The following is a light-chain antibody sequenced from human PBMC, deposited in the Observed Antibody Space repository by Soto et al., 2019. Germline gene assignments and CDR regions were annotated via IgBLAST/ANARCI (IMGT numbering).Light chain of an antibody. V-gene: IGKV1-5*01. J-gene: IGKJ1*01. Sequence: DIQMTQAPSTLSASVGDRDTITCRASQSISPWLAWYQQKPGKAPKLLIYDVSRLEGGVPSRFSGSGSGTEFTLTINSLHPDDSATYYCQQYNTYCTFGQGTNVEI. CDR2: DVS. CDR3: QQYNTYCT. CDR1: QSISPW.